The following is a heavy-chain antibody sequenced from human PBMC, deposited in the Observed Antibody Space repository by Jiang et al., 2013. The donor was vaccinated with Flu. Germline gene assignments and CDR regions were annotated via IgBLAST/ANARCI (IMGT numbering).Heavy chain of an antibody. V-gene: IGHV7-4-1*02. CDR3: ARDLREMETRDYYYYGMDV. CDR2: INTNTGNP. D-gene: IGHD5-24*01. CDR1: GYSLTSYG. J-gene: IGHJ6*02. Sequence: GYSLTSYGMNWVRQAPGQGLEWMGYINTNTGNPTFAQGFTGRFVFSMDTSVNTAYLEISRLKAEDTAVYYCARDLREMETRDYYYYGMDVWGQGTTVTVSS.